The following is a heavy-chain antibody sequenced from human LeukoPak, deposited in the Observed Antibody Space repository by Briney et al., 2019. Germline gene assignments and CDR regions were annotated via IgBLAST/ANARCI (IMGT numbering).Heavy chain of an antibody. V-gene: IGHV4-34*01. CDR1: GGSFSGYY. J-gene: IGHJ6*02. CDR2: INHSGST. Sequence: SETLSLTCAVYGGSFSGYYWSWIRQPPGKGLEWIGEINHSGSTNYNPSLKSRVTISVDTSKNQFSLKLSSVTAADTAVYYCAIGDGMDVWGQGTTVTVSS. CDR3: AIGDGMDV.